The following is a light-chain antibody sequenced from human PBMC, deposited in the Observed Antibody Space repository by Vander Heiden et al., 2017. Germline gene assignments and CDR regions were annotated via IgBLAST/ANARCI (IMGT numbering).Light chain of an antibody. J-gene: IGLJ2*01. CDR2: KDS. CDR1: ALPKQY. Sequence: SYELTQPPSVSVSPGQTARITCSGDALPKQYAYWYQQKPGQAPVLVIYKDSERSSGIPERFSGSSSGTTVTLTISGVQAEDEADYYCQSADSSGTYVVFSGGTKLTVL. CDR3: QSADSSGTYVV. V-gene: IGLV3-25*03.